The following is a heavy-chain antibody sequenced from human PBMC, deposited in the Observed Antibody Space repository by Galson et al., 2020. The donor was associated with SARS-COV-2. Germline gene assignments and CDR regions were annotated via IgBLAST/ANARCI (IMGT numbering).Heavy chain of an antibody. CDR2: INEDGTQT. CDR3: VHSWGYYAFYF. CDR1: GFNFNRYW. D-gene: IGHD1-26*01. Sequence: TGGSLRLSCAASGFNFNRYWMNWVRQAPGKGLEWLANINEDGTQTVYMDSVKGRFTISRDNAKNPMYLQMNSLRVEDTAVYYGVHSWGYYAFYFWGRGTLVTVSS. J-gene: IGHJ4*02. V-gene: IGHV3-7*05.